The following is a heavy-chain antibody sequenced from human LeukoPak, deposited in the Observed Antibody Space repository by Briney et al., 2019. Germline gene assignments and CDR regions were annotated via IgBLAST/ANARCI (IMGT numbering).Heavy chain of an antibody. CDR2: IYDSGST. V-gene: IGHV4-39*01. Sequence: PSETLSLTCTVSGGSIRSSYYYWGWIRQPPGKGLEWIGSIYDSGSTYYNPSLKSRVTISVDTSKNQFSLKLNSVTAADTAVYYCARVAWFGAVAGTIGENWGQGTLVTVSS. J-gene: IGHJ4*02. CDR1: GGSIRSSYYY. CDR3: ARVAWFGAVAGTIGEN. D-gene: IGHD6-19*01.